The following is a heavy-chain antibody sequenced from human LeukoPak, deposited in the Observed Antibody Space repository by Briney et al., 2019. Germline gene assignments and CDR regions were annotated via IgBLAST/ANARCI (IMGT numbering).Heavy chain of an antibody. J-gene: IGHJ4*02. CDR2: ISGSGGST. CDR1: GFTFSSYG. CDR3: ARAPVTSCRGAFCYPFDC. Sequence: GGSLRLSCAASGFTFSSYGMSWVRQAPGKGLEWVSAISGSGGSTYYADSVKGRFTISRDNSKNTLYLQMNSLRVEDAAIYYCARAPVTSCRGAFCYPFDCWGQGTRLTVSS. D-gene: IGHD4-17*01. V-gene: IGHV3-23*01.